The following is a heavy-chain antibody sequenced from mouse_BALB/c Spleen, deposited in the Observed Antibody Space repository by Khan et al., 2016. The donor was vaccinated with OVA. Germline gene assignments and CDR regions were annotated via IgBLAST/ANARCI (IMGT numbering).Heavy chain of an antibody. V-gene: IGHV5-6-5*01. J-gene: IGHJ3*01. Sequence: EVMLVESGGGLVKPGGSLKLSCAASGFTFSNYGVSWVRQTPEKRLEWVASISSGDTTYYPDSVKGRFTISRDNARNILYLQMSRLRSEDTAMYYCARDYWFAYWGQGTLVTVSA. CDR2: ISSGDTT. CDR1: GFTFSNYG. CDR3: ARDYWFAY.